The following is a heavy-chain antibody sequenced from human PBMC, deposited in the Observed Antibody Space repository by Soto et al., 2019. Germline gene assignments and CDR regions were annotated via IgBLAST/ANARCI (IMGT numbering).Heavy chain of an antibody. Sequence: EVQPVESGGGLVQPGGSLRLSCAASGFTFSTSWMHWVRQAAGKGLVWVSRINSDASTTNYADSVKGRFTISRDNAKNTLYLPMDSLTAEDTAVYYCARGPSGWFGYDYWGQGTLVTVSS. D-gene: IGHD6-19*01. V-gene: IGHV3-74*01. CDR2: INSDASTT. CDR1: GFTFSTSW. CDR3: ARGPSGWFGYDY. J-gene: IGHJ4*02.